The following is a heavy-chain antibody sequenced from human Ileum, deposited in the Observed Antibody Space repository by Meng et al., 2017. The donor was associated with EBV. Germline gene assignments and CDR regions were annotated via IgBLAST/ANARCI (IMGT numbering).Heavy chain of an antibody. V-gene: IGHV4-4*02. D-gene: IGHD1-7*01. CDR1: GDSFSSDIW. J-gene: IGHJ4*02. Sequence: QVQLQESGPGLVKPSGTLSLTCTVSGDSFSSDIWWSWVRQPPGKGLEWIGEVYHRGDTNYNPSLKSRVDISVDKSKNQFYLSLFSVTAADTAVYYCGRDQGRELINHWGQGTLVTVSS. CDR2: VYHRGDT. CDR3: GRDQGRELINH.